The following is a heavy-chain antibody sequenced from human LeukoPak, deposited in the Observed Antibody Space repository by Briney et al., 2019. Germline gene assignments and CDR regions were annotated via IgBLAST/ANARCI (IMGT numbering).Heavy chain of an antibody. Sequence: GQSLNFSCTAPGYYFTTDWTGWVRQMPGKGLEWMGILHPGDHDTRYSPSFQGQVSISADKSISTAYLQWSSLKAWDTAMYDCARGDTEGAATADYWGQGTLVTVS. V-gene: IGHV5-51*01. D-gene: IGHD2-15*01. J-gene: IGHJ4*02. CDR2: LHPGDHDT. CDR3: ARGDTEGAATADY. CDR1: GYYFTTDW.